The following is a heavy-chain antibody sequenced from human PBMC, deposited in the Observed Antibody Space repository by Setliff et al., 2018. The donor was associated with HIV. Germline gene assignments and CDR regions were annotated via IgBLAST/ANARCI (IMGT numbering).Heavy chain of an antibody. Sequence: ASVKVSCKASGYTFTNSDINWVRQATGQGLEWMGWMNPNSGNTGYAQKFQGRVIMTRDTSITTAYMELSSLRSEDTAVYYCARGAWYTSGWYSSRYMDVWGKGTTVTVSS. CDR2: MNPNSGNT. CDR3: ARGAWYTSGWYSSRYMDV. V-gene: IGHV1-8*02. CDR1: GYTFTNSD. J-gene: IGHJ6*03. D-gene: IGHD6-19*01.